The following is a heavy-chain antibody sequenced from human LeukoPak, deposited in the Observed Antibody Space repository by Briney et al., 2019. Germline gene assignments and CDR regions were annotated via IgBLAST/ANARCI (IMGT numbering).Heavy chain of an antibody. CDR1: GITVSTNH. J-gene: IGHJ4*02. V-gene: IGHV3-66*01. CDR2: LYSAGTT. Sequence: PGGSLRLSCAPFGITVSTNHMNWVRQAPGKGLEWVSVLYSAGTTDYADSVKGRSTISRDTSKNILFLQMNNLSDEDTAIYYCARRAGTGGGYYFDYWGQGALVTVSS. CDR3: ARRAGTGGGYYFDY. D-gene: IGHD6-19*01.